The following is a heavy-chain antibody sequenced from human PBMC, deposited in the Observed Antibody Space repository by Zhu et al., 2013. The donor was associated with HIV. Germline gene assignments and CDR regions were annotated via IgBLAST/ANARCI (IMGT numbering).Heavy chain of an antibody. D-gene: IGHD3-22*01. J-gene: IGHJ1*01. CDR3: ARGRYYYDHAGYYHEYFQL. CDR2: INPNSGVT. CDR1: GYTFSDYY. Sequence: QVQLVQSGADVKKPGASVKVSCKSSGYTFSDYYMHWVRQAPGQGLEWVGWINPNSGVTNYAQKFQGRVTMTRDTSINTTYVELSRLRSDDTAIYYCARGRYYYDHAGYYHEYFQLWGQGTLVTVSS. V-gene: IGHV1-2*02.